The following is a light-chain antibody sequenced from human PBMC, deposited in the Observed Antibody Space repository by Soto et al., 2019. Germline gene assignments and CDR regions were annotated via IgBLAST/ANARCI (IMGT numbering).Light chain of an antibody. CDR3: QEYGSSRT. J-gene: IGKJ1*01. CDR1: QSVSSYY. V-gene: IGKV3-20*01. Sequence: EIVLTQSPGTLSLSPGERATLSCRASQSVSSYYLAWYQQKPGQAPRLLIYGASSRATGIPDRFSGSGSGTDFTLTISTLEAEDFAVYYCQEYGSSRTFGQGTKVEIK. CDR2: GAS.